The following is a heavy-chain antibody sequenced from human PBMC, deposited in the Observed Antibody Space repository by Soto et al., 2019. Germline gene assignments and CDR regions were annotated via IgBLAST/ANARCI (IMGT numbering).Heavy chain of an antibody. CDR2: IYYSGST. V-gene: IGHV4-39*01. CDR1: GGSISSSSYY. CDR3: ARQSSGYDRGAFDY. J-gene: IGHJ4*02. D-gene: IGHD5-12*01. Sequence: QLQLQESGPGLVKPSETLSLTCTVSGGSISSSSYYWGWIRQPPGKGLEWIGSIYYSGSTYYNPSLKSRVTISVGTSKNQFSLKLSSVTAADTAVYYCARQSSGYDRGAFDYWGQGTLVTVSS.